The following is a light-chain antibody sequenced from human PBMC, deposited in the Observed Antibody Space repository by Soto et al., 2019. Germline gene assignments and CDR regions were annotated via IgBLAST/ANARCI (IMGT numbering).Light chain of an antibody. V-gene: IGKV3D-15*01. J-gene: IGKJ1*01. Sequence: EIVLTQSPGTLSLSPGERATLSCRASQSVSSYLAWYQQKPGQAPRLLIYDTSIRASGIPARFSGSGSGTEFTLTISSLQSEDFAVYYCQQYNNWPPWTFGQGTKVDIK. CDR1: QSVSSY. CDR3: QQYNNWPPWT. CDR2: DTS.